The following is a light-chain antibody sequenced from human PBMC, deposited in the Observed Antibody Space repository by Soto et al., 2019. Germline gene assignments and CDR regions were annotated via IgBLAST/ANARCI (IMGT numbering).Light chain of an antibody. V-gene: IGKV1-5*01. CDR1: QSISSW. CDR2: GAS. J-gene: IGKJ4*01. CDR3: QHLNKYPST. Sequence: DGRRTQPASTLCASVGDTVTITCRASQSISSWLAWYQQKPGKAPKLLIYGASTLQSGVPSRFSGSGSGTDFTLTISSLQPEDFATYYCQHLNKYPSTFGGGATVDI.